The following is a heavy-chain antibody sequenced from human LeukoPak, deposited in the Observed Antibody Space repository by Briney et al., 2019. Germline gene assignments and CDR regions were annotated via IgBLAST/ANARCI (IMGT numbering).Heavy chain of an antibody. V-gene: IGHV1-2*02. CDR1: GYTFTGYY. D-gene: IGHD2-15*01. Sequence: GASVKVSCKASGYTFTGYYMHWVRQAPGQGLEWMGWINPNSGGTNYAQKFQGRVTMTRDTSISTAYMELSRLRSDDTAVYYCARDLFLVVAATRDAFDIWGQGTMVTVSS. J-gene: IGHJ3*02. CDR3: ARDLFLVVAATRDAFDI. CDR2: INPNSGGT.